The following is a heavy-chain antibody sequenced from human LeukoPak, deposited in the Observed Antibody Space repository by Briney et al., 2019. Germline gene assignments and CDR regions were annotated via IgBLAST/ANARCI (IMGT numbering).Heavy chain of an antibody. CDR3: ARGGEGATAAYYFDY. Sequence: ASVKVSCKASGYTFTGYYMHRVRQAPGQGLEWMGWINPNSGGTNYAQKFQGRVTMTRDTSISTAYMELSRLRSDDTAVYYCARGGEGATAAYYFDYWGQGTLVTVSS. CDR2: INPNSGGT. V-gene: IGHV1-2*02. D-gene: IGHD1-26*01. J-gene: IGHJ4*02. CDR1: GYTFTGYY.